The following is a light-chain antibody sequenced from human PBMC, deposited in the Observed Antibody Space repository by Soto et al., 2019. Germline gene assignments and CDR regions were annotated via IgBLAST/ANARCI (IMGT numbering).Light chain of an antibody. CDR1: QSVSSN. CDR2: GAS. CDR3: QQYYNWPRT. Sequence: EIVMTQSPATLSVSPGERATLSCRASQSVSSNLAWYQHKPGQAPRLLTYGASTRATGIPAGFSGSGSGTEFTLTISSLQPEDFAVYYCQQYYNWPRTFGQGTKVDIK. J-gene: IGKJ1*01. V-gene: IGKV3-15*01.